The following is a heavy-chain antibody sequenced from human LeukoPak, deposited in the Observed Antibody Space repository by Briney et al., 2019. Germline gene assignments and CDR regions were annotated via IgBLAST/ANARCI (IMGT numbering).Heavy chain of an antibody. D-gene: IGHD4/OR15-4a*01. CDR1: GFTFSSYA. V-gene: IGHV3-23*01. CDR3: AKCLGDGTNYYFAH. J-gene: IGHJ4*02. Sequence: GASLRLSCAASGFTFSSYAMGWVRLAPGKGLEWVSLISGSGDNSYYADSVKGRFTISRDNSKNTLYPQMSSLRAEDTALYYCAKCLGDGTNYYFAHWGQGTLVTVSS. CDR2: ISGSGDNS.